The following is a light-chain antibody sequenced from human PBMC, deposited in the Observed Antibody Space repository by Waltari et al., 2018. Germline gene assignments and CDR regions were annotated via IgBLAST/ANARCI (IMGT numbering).Light chain of an antibody. V-gene: IGKV3-11*01. Sequence: EIVLTQSPATLSLSPGERATLSYRASQSVSSYLAWYQQKPGQAPRLLIYGASNRATGIPARFSGSGSGTDFTLTISSLEPEDFAVYYCQQRSNWPPMYTFGPGTKVDIK. J-gene: IGKJ3*01. CDR1: QSVSSY. CDR2: GAS. CDR3: QQRSNWPPMYT.